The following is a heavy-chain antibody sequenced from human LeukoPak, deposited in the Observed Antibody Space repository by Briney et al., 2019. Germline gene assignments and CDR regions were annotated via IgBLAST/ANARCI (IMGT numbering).Heavy chain of an antibody. J-gene: IGHJ4*02. CDR2: IYPGDSDT. Sequence: GESLKISCKGSGYTFTSYWIGWVRQMPGKGLEWMGIIYPGDSDTRYSPSFQGQVTISADKSLSTAYLQWSSLKASDTAIYYCARWKESSSSANDYWGQGTLVTVSS. D-gene: IGHD6-6*01. CDR1: GYTFTSYW. V-gene: IGHV5-51*01. CDR3: ARWKESSSSANDY.